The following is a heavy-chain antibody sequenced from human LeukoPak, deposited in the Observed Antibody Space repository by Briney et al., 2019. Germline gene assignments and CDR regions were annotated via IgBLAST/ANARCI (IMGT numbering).Heavy chain of an antibody. Sequence: PSETLSLTCVVSGDSISNSDYWTWLRQAAGKGLEWIGRVYFTGDTQYNPSLKSRVTISIDTSKNRCSLNVTSVTAADTAMYYCARGFNWFDPWGQGTLVTVSS. CDR2: VYFTGDT. J-gene: IGHJ5*02. CDR3: ARGFNWFDP. V-gene: IGHV4-38-2*01. CDR1: GDSISNSDY.